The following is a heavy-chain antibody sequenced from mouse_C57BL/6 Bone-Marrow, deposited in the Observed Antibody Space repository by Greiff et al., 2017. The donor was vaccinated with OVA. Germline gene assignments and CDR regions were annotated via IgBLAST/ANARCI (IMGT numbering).Heavy chain of an antibody. CDR2: IYPRSGNT. Sequence: VQGVESGAELARPGASVKLSCKASGYTFTSYGISWVKQRTGQGLEWIGEIYPRSGNTYYNEKFKGKATLTADKSSSTAYMELRSLTSEDSAVYFCARRDYYVGYWGQGTTLTVSS. CDR3: ARRDYYVGY. J-gene: IGHJ2*01. V-gene: IGHV1-81*01. CDR1: GYTFTSYG.